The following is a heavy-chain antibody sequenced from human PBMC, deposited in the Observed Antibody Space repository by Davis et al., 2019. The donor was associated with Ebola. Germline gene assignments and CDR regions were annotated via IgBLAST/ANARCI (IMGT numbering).Heavy chain of an antibody. J-gene: IGHJ4*02. D-gene: IGHD6-13*01. V-gene: IGHV1-46*04. Sequence: KLQGRVTMTRDTSTSTVYMELSSLRSEDTAVYYCARDMITGAAAGIGYWGQGTLVTVSS. CDR3: ARDMITGAAAGIGY.